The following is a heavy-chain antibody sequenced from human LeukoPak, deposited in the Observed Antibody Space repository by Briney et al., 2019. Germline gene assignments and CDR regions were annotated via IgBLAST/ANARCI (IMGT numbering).Heavy chain of an antibody. Sequence: GGSPRLSCAASGFNFNNYVMSWVRQAPGKGLEWVSVLFVGGASTLYADSVKGRFTISGDTSKNTLYLQMNGLRAEDTAVYFCAKECDYSPGHKFDLWGQGTLVTVSS. CDR2: LFVGGAST. D-gene: IGHD4-11*01. J-gene: IGHJ4*02. CDR1: GFNFNNYV. V-gene: IGHV3-23*01. CDR3: AKECDYSPGHKFDL.